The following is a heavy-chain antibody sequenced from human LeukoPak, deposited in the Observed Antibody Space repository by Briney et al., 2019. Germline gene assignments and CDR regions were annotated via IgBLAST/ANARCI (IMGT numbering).Heavy chain of an antibody. CDR3: AKGRRYDSSGSSDY. V-gene: IGHV3-23*01. Sequence: GGFLRLSCAASGFAFSSYAMTWVRQAPGRGLEWVSGVSDNGGTTNYADSVKGRFTISRDNSKNTLYLQMNSLRAEDTAIYYCAKGRRYDSSGSSDYWGQGTLVTVSS. CDR1: GFAFSSYA. J-gene: IGHJ4*02. CDR2: VSDNGGTT. D-gene: IGHD3-22*01.